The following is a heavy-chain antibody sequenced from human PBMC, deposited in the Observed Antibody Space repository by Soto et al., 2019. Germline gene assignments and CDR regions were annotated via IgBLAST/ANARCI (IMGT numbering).Heavy chain of an antibody. D-gene: IGHD1-26*01. CDR2: ISSSSSYI. CDR1: GFTFSSYS. Sequence: EVQLVESGGGLVKPGGSLRLSCAASGFTFSSYSMNWVSQAPGKGLEWVSSISSSSSYIYYADSVKGRFTISRDNAKNSLYLQMNSLRAEDTAVYYCASRRGNHATYYYYYYMYVWGKGTTVTVSS. CDR3: ASRRGNHATYYYYYYMYV. J-gene: IGHJ6*03. V-gene: IGHV3-21*01.